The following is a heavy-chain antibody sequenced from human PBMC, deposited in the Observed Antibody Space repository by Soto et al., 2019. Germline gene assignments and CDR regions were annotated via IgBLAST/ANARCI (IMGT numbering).Heavy chain of an antibody. D-gene: IGHD2-15*01. Sequence: GGSLRLSCAASGFTFSNAWMSWVRQAPGKGLEWVGRIKSKTDGGTTDYAAPVKGRFTISRDDSKNTLYLQMNSLKTEDTAVYYCTTTEIVVVVAATDAFDIWGQGTMVTVSS. V-gene: IGHV3-15*01. CDR3: TTTEIVVVVAATDAFDI. CDR2: IKSKTDGGTT. CDR1: GFTFSNAW. J-gene: IGHJ3*02.